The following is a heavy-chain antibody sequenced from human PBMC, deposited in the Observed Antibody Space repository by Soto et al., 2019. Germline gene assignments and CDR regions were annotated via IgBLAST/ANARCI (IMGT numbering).Heavy chain of an antibody. D-gene: IGHD2-8*01. V-gene: IGHV1-8*01. Sequence: GASVKVSCKASGYTFISYDINLVRQAPGQGLEWVGWMNPDSGNTGYAQNFQGRVTMTGNTSISSVYMELSSLTSEDTAVYYCARRRGSNGWFDLWGQGTLVTVSS. CDR1: GYTFISYD. CDR3: ARRRGSNGWFDL. CDR2: MNPDSGNT. J-gene: IGHJ5*02.